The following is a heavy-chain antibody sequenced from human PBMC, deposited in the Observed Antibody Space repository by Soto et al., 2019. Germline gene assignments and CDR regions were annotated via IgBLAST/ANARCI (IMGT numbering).Heavy chain of an antibody. V-gene: IGHV1-18*01. CDR1: GYSFTSYG. Sequence: ASVKVSCKASGYSFTSYGISWVRQAPGQGLEWMGWISTYNGDTNYAQTFQGRVTMTTDTSTSTVYMEIRSLRSDDTAVYYCAREGVAPYYYYGMDVWGQGTPVTSP. J-gene: IGHJ6*02. D-gene: IGHD5-12*01. CDR3: AREGVAPYYYYGMDV. CDR2: ISTYNGDT.